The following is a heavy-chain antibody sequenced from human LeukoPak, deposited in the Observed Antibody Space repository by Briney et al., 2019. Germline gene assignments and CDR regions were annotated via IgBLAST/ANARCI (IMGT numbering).Heavy chain of an antibody. CDR1: GYTFTNYD. V-gene: IGHV1-8*03. J-gene: IGHJ4*02. CDR2: MNPNSGNT. D-gene: IGHD6-19*01. Sequence: ASVTVSCKASGYTFTNYDINWVRQATGQGLEWMGWMNPNSGNTGYAQKFQGRVTITRNTSVSTAYMELSSLRSEDTAVYYCARAYRDSSGWFFDYWGQGTLVTVSS. CDR3: ARAYRDSSGWFFDY.